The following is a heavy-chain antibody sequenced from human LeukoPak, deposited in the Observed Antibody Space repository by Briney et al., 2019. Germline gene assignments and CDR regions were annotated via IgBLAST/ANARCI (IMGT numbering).Heavy chain of an antibody. V-gene: IGHV4-39*01. CDR2: IYYSGPT. J-gene: IGHJ4*02. Sequence: SETLSLTCSVSAFSISSSYYYWGWIRQPPGKGLEWIGSIYYSGPTYYNPSLKSRVTISVDTSMNQFSLKMSSVTAADTAVYYCARHSLYYDFSLFDYWGLGTLVTVSS. CDR3: ARHSLYYDFSLFDY. CDR1: AFSISSSYYY. D-gene: IGHD3-3*01.